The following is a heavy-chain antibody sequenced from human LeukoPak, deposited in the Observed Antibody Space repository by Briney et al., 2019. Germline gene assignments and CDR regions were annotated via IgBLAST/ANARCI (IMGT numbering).Heavy chain of an antibody. CDR2: IYYSGGT. CDR3: ARNSLSSSGWFTAY. J-gene: IGHJ4*02. Sequence: SETLSLTCTVSGGSISSSSYYWSWIRQPPGKGLEWIGYIYYSGGTNYNPSLKSRVTISVDTSKNQFSLKLSSVTAADTAVYYCARNSLSSSGWFTAYWGQGTLVTVSS. CDR1: GGSISSSSYY. V-gene: IGHV4-61*05. D-gene: IGHD6-19*01.